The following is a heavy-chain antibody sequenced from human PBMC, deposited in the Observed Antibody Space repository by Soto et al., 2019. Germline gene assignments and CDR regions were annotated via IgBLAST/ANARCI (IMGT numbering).Heavy chain of an antibody. D-gene: IGHD6-19*01. CDR2: IYYSGST. J-gene: IGHJ4*02. V-gene: IGHV4-59*01. CDR3: AGQRLTAVAGPAPQDY. CDR1: GGSISSYY. Sequence: SETLSLTCTVSGGSISSYYWSWIRQPPGKGLEWIGYIYYSGSTNYNPSLKSRVTISVDTSKNQFSLKLSSVTAADTAVYYCAGQRLTAVAGPAPQDYWGQGTLVTVSS.